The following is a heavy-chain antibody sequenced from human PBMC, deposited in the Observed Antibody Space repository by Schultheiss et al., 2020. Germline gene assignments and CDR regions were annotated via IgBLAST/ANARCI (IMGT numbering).Heavy chain of an antibody. CDR1: GGSISSYY. V-gene: IGHV4-59*12. D-gene: IGHD3-16*02. Sequence: SETLSLTCTVSGGSISSYYWSWIRQPPGKGLEWIGYIYYSGSTNYNPSLKSRVTISVDTSKNQFSLKLSSVTAADTAVYYCARGLAVITFGGVIGGGMDVWGQGTTVTVSS. CDR2: IYYSGST. J-gene: IGHJ6*02. CDR3: ARGLAVITFGGVIGGGMDV.